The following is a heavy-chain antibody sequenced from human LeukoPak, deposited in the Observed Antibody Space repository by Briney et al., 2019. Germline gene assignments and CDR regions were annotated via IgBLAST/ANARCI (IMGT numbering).Heavy chain of an antibody. J-gene: IGHJ4*02. V-gene: IGHV4-4*02. CDR1: GGTISNTNW. CDR2: INLQAST. Sequence: PSETLSLTCAVSGGTISNTNWWTWVRQPPGKGLEWIGEINLQASTNYNPSVKSRVAISVDKSENHISLKLTSVTAADTAVYYCAREGGPYRPLDYSGQGTLVTVAS. CDR3: AREGGPYRPLDY.